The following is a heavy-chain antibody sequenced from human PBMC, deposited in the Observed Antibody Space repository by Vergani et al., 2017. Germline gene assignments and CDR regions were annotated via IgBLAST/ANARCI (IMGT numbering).Heavy chain of an antibody. CDR3: ARHTAMPHCYYYYMDV. V-gene: IGHV5-51*01. CDR2: IYPGDSDT. Sequence: EVQLVQSGAEVKKPGESLKISCKGSGYSFTSYWIGWVRQLPGKGLGWMGNIYPGDSDTRYSPSFQGQVTISADKSSSNAYLKWSRLKASDTAMYYCARHTAMPHCYYYYMDVWGKGTTVTVSS. J-gene: IGHJ6*03. CDR1: GYSFTSYW. D-gene: IGHD5-18*01.